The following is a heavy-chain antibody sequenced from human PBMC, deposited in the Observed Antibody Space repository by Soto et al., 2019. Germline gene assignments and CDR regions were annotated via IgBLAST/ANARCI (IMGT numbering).Heavy chain of an antibody. D-gene: IGHD1-26*01. J-gene: IGHJ4*02. CDR3: AKDYTTTARRYFDF. CDR2: ISAGGGPT. CDR1: EFTIRNYA. Sequence: EMQLLESGGGLVQPGGSLRLSCAATEFTIRNYAIAWVRQAPGKGLEWVSGISAGGGPTYYADSVKGRFSLSRDDSNNTVYLQINSLRTKDTPAYYCAKDYTTTARRYFDFWGQGSLVPDS. V-gene: IGHV3-23*01.